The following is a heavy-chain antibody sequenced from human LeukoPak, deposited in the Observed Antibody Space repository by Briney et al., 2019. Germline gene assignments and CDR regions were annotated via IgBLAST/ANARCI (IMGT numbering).Heavy chain of an antibody. CDR1: GFTFSSYA. CDR3: AKVTIIVVVPAATFDY. J-gene: IGHJ4*02. CDR2: ISGSGSST. Sequence: GGSLRLSCAASGFTFSSYAMSWVRQAPGKGLEWVSAISGSGSSTYYADSVKGRFTISRDNSKNTLYLQMNSLRAEDTAVYYCAKVTIIVVVPAATFDYWGQGTLVTVSS. D-gene: IGHD2-2*01. V-gene: IGHV3-23*01.